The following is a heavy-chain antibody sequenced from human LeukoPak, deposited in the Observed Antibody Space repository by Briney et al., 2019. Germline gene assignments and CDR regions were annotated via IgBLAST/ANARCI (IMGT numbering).Heavy chain of an antibody. CDR1: GGTFSSYA. V-gene: IGHV1-69*04. D-gene: IGHD3-22*01. Sequence: ASVKVSCKASGGTFSSYAISWVRQAPGQGLEWMGRIIPILGIANYAQKFQGRVTITADKSTSTAYMELSSLRSEDTAVYYCARMGYYDSSGYIPSYDAFDIWGQGTMVTVSS. CDR3: ARMGYYDSSGYIPSYDAFDI. CDR2: IIPILGIA. J-gene: IGHJ3*02.